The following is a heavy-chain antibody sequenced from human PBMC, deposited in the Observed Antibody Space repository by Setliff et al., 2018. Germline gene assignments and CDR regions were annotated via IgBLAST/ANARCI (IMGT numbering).Heavy chain of an antibody. V-gene: IGHV1-69*05. CDR2: TIPIFGST. D-gene: IGHD4-4*01. Sequence: SVKVSCKASGGTFSSYGISWVRQAPGQGLEWMGGTIPIFGSTNYAQKFQDRLTITTVGSTSTAYMELSSLRSEDTAVYYCARADYIRYFYMDAWGKGTTVTVSS. CDR3: ARADYIRYFYMDA. J-gene: IGHJ6*03. CDR1: GGTFSSYG.